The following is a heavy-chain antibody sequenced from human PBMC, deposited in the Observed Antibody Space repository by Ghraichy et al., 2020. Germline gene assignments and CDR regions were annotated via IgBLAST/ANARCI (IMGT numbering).Heavy chain of an antibody. CDR1: GGSISSYY. D-gene: IGHD3-10*01. J-gene: IGHJ4*02. V-gene: IGHV4-4*09. CDR2: IYTSGST. Sequence: SQTLSLTCTVSGGSISSYYWSWIRQPPGKGLEWIGYIYTSGSTNYNPSLKSRVTISVDTSKNQFSLKLSSVTAADTAVYYCARGEYFPPSMVFGGQGTLVTVSS. CDR3: ARGEYFPPSMVF.